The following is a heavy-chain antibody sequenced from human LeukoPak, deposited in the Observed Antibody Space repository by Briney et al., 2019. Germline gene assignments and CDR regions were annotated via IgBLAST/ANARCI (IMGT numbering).Heavy chain of an antibody. V-gene: IGHV3-30*02. Sequence: GGSLRLSCAASGFTFSSYGMHWVRQAPGKGLEWVVFIRYDGSNKYYADSVKGRFTISRDNSKNTLYLQMNSLRAEDTAVYYCAKAFGVVIFSADYWAKGTLVTVSS. CDR3: AKAFGVVIFSADY. D-gene: IGHD3-3*01. CDR1: GFTFSSYG. CDR2: IRYDGSNK. J-gene: IGHJ4*02.